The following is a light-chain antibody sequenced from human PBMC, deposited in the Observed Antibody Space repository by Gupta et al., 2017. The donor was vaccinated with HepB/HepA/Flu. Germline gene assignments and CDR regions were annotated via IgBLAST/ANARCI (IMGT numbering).Light chain of an antibody. J-gene: IGLJ2*01. CDR2: EVS. V-gene: IGLV2-8*01. CDR3: SSYAGSLVV. CDR1: TSDVGGYNY. Sequence: SALTQPPSASGSPAQAVTISCTGTTSDVGGYNYVSWYQQHPGKAPKLMIYEVSKRPSGVPDRFSGSKSGNTASLTVSGLQAEDEADYYCSSYAGSLVVFGGGTKLTVL.